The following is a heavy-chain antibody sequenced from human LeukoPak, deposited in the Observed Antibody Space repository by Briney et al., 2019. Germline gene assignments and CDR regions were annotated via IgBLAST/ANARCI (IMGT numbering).Heavy chain of an antibody. Sequence: GWSLRLSCVASGFTFSKHPMSWVRQAPGNGLELVSAINERGDITKYADSVMRRFTISRDNSKNTLYLQMNSLRAEDTAVYYCARGDDISPGRVLEYWGRGTLVTVSS. CDR3: ARGDDISPGRVLEY. CDR1: GFTFSKHP. D-gene: IGHD3-9*01. CDR2: INERGDIT. V-gene: IGHV3-23*01. J-gene: IGHJ4*02.